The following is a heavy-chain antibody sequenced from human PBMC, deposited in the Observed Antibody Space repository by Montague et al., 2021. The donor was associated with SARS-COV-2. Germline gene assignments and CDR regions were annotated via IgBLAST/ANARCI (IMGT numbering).Heavy chain of an antibody. V-gene: IGHV2-70*01. D-gene: IGHD3-10*01. J-gene: IGHJ6*02. CDR1: GFSLSTSGMC. CDR2: IDWDDDK. Sequence: PELVKPTQTLTLTCTFSGFSLSTSGMCVSWIRQPPGKALEWLALIDWDDDKYYSTSLKTRLTISKDTSKNQVVLTMTNMDPVDTATYYCARMPVLLWFGELGYYGMDVWGQGTTVTVSS. CDR3: ARMPVLLWFGELGYYGMDV.